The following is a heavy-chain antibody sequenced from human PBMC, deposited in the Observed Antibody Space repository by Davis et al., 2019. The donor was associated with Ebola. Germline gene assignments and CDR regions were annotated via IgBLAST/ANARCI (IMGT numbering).Heavy chain of an antibody. J-gene: IGHJ4*02. CDR1: GFTFSSYA. D-gene: IGHD1-26*01. CDR2: ISGSGGST. CDR3: AKYSVSSSTPRGCFDY. Sequence: GESLKISCAASGFTFSSYAMSWVRQAPGKGLEWVSAISGSGGSTYYADSVKGRFTISRDNPKNTLYLQMNSLRAEDTAIYYCAKYSVSSSTPRGCFDYWGQGTLVTVSS. V-gene: IGHV3-23*01.